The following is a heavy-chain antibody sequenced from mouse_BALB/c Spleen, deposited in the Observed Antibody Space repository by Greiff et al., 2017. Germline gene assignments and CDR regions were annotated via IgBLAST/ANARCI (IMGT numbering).Heavy chain of an antibody. D-gene: IGHD2-10*02. Sequence: QVQLQQSGAELARPGASVKLSCKASGYTFTSYWMQWVKQRPGQGLEWIGAIYPGDGDTRYTQKFKGKATLTADKSSSTAYMQLSSLASEDSAVYYCARSYEGYYAMDYWGQGTSVTVSS. J-gene: IGHJ4*01. CDR2: IYPGDGDT. CDR3: ARSYEGYYAMDY. CDR1: GYTFTSYW. V-gene: IGHV1-87*01.